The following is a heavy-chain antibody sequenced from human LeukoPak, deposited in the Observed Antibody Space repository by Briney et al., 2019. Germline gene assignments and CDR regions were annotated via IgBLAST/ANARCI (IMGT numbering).Heavy chain of an antibody. J-gene: IGHJ4*02. Sequence: GGSLRLSCTPSGFAFSDYWMSWVRQAPGKGLECLAIINQDGSQTSYVDSVRGRFTVSRDNAKNSLYLQMNSLRADDTAVYYCARDSSPRYSGYDWVYWGRGTLVTVSS. V-gene: IGHV3-7*01. CDR3: ARDSSPRYSGYDWVY. CDR1: GFAFSDYW. CDR2: INQDGSQT. D-gene: IGHD5-12*01.